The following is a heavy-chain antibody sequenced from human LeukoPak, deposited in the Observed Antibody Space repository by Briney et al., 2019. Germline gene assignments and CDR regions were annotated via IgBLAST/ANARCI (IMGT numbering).Heavy chain of an antibody. Sequence: GGSLRLSCVGSRFTFSSYWMNWVRQAPGKGLVWVSRIASDGSSTTYADSVKGRFSISRDNAKNTLYLQMNSLRVEDTAVYYCARGRPHGNDYWGQGTLVTVSS. V-gene: IGHV3-74*01. CDR2: IASDGSST. CDR1: RFTFSSYW. CDR3: ARGRPHGNDY. D-gene: IGHD4-23*01. J-gene: IGHJ4*02.